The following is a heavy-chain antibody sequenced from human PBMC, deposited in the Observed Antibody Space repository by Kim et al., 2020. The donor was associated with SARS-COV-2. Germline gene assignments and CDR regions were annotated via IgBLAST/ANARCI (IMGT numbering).Heavy chain of an antibody. CDR3: ARKRSPTLFGVVINSYYGMDV. J-gene: IGHJ6*02. CDR2: INAGNGNT. V-gene: IGHV1-3*01. CDR1: GYTFTSYA. Sequence: ASVKVSCKASGYTFTSYAMHWVRQAPGQRLEWMGWINAGNGNTKYSQKFQGRVTITRDTSASTAYMELSSLISEDTAVYYCARKRSPTLFGVVINSYYGMDVWGQGTTVTVSS. D-gene: IGHD3-3*01.